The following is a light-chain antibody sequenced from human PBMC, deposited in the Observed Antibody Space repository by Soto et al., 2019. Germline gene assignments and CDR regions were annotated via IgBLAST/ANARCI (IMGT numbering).Light chain of an antibody. V-gene: IGKV1-33*01. CDR3: QQHDTFPT. Sequence: DIQMTQSPSSLSASVGDRVTITCQASQGIKNYLNWFQQKPGKAPKLLIYDASNLQAGVPLRFSGTGSGTDFTLIISRLQPEDIATYYCQQHDTFPTFGQGTRLEIK. CDR1: QGIKNY. J-gene: IGKJ5*01. CDR2: DAS.